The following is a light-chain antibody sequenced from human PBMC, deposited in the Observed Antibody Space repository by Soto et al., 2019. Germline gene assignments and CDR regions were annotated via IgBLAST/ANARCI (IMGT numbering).Light chain of an antibody. J-gene: IGKJ5*01. CDR1: QGIGTW. CDR2: GAS. CDR3: QQTNSFPFT. V-gene: IGKV1D-12*01. Sequence: DVQVTQSPSFVSASVGDRVTITCRASQGIGTWLAWYQQKPGKAPNLLIYGASNLQSGVPSRFSGSGSGTHFTLTIISLQPEDFATYYCQQTNSFPFTFGQGTRLEI.